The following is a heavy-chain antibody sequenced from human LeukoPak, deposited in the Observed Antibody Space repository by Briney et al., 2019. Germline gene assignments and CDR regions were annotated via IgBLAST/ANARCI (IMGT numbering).Heavy chain of an antibody. CDR2: ISSTSSHK. V-gene: IGHV3-21*01. J-gene: IGHJ4*02. CDR1: GFTFNIYS. Sequence: GSLRLSCAASGFTFNIYSMNWGRQAPGKGLEWVSSISSTSSHKYYADSVKGRFTVSRDNAKNSLYLQMTSLRAEDTAVYYCAREFADSWGQGTLVIVSS. CDR3: AREFADS.